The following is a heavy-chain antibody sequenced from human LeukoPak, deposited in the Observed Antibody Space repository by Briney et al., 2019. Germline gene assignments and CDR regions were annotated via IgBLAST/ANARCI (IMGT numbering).Heavy chain of an antibody. CDR3: ATGYSPGYF. CDR2: IYSGGGST. D-gene: IGHD5-18*01. CDR1: GFTVSTNY. Sequence: GGSLRLSCAASGFTVSTNYLSWVRQVPGKGLEWVSVIYSGGGSTYYADSVKGRFIISRDNANITLYLQMNSLRVEDTAVYYCATGYSPGYFWGQGTLVTVSS. V-gene: IGHV3-66*01. J-gene: IGHJ4*02.